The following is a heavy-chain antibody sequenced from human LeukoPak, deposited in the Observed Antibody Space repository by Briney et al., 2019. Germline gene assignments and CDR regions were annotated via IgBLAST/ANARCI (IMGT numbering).Heavy chain of an antibody. V-gene: IGHV3-7*01. CDR3: ARDTGGGYSCYDC. J-gene: IGHJ4*02. Sequence: GGSLRLSCAASGFTFSSYWMTWIRQAPGKGLEWVANIKQDGSEKYYVDSVKGRFTISRDYAKNSLYLQMNSLRAEDTAVYYCARDTGGGYSCYDCWGQGTLVTVSS. D-gene: IGHD5-18*01. CDR1: GFTFSSYW. CDR2: IKQDGSEK.